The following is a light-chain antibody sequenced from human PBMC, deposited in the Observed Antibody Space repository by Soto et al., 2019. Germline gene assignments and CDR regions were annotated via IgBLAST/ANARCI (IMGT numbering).Light chain of an antibody. CDR2: GAS. CDR3: QQYGSAPRT. Sequence: VLTQSPGTLSLSPGERATLSCRASQSVSRYLVWYQQKPGQAPRLLIYGASSRASGIPDRFSGSGSGTDFTLTINRLGPEDSAVYYCQQYGSAPRTFGQGTKVEVK. J-gene: IGKJ1*01. CDR1: QSVSRY. V-gene: IGKV3-20*01.